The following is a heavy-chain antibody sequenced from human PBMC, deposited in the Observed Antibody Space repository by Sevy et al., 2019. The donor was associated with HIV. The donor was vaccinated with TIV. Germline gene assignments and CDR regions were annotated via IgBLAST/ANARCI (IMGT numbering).Heavy chain of an antibody. CDR2: ITSSSNYI. Sequence: GGSLRLSCAASGFTFTTYTMNWVRQAPGKGLEWVSSITSSSNYIYYADSVKGGFTISRDNAKDSVYLQMNSLRAGDTAVYYCARPYGSGSWEAFDVWGKGTMVTVSS. CDR1: GFTFTTYT. D-gene: IGHD3-10*01. J-gene: IGHJ3*01. V-gene: IGHV3-21*01. CDR3: ARPYGSGSWEAFDV.